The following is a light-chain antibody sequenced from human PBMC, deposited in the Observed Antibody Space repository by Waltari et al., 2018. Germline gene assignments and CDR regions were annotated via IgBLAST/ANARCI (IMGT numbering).Light chain of an antibody. J-gene: IGKJ4*01. CDR2: GAS. CDR1: QSVRSD. CDR3: QQYNNWPLT. V-gene: IGKV3-15*01. Sequence: DIVVTQSPATLSVSLGERATLSCRASQSVRSDFAWYRQKPGQAPRLPIYGASTRATGVSARFSGSGSGTEFTLTITSLQSEDSAVYFCQQYNNWPLTFGGGTKVEIK.